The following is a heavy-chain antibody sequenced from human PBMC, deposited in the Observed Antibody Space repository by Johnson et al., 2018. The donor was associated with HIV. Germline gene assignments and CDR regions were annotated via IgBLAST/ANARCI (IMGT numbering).Heavy chain of an antibody. CDR1: GFTFSCYD. Sequence: VQLVESGGGLVQPGGSLRLSCAASGFTFSCYDVHWVRQATGKGLEWVSPIGTAGDTYYPGSVKGRFTISRENAKNSLYLQMNSLRAGDTALYYCARAVCRGGRCYSHDAFDIWGQGTMVTVSS. V-gene: IGHV3-13*01. CDR3: ARAVCRGGRCYSHDAFDI. D-gene: IGHD2-15*01. CDR2: IGTAGDT. J-gene: IGHJ3*02.